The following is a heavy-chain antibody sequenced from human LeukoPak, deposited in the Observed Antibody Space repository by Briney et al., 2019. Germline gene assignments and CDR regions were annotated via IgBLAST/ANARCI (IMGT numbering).Heavy chain of an antibody. V-gene: IGHV1-18*01. CDR2: ISAYNGNT. J-gene: IGHJ4*02. Sequence: ASVKVSCKASGYTFTSSGIVWVRQAPGQGLEWMRWISAYNGNTNYAQKLQGRVSMTTDTSTSTAYMELRSLRSDDTAVYYCARYANFDYWGQGTLVTVSS. CDR1: GYTFTSSG. CDR3: ARYANFDY.